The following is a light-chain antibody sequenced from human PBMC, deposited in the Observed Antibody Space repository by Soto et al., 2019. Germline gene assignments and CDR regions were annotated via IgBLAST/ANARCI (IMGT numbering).Light chain of an antibody. CDR3: DSWDNSLSVVL. CDR1: SSNIGAGYN. J-gene: IGLJ2*01. V-gene: IGLV1-51*01. Sequence: QSVLTQPPSVSGAPGQRVTMSCTGSSSNIGAGYNVHWYQQLPGTAPKLLIYDNYKRPSGIPDRFSGSTSGTSATLAIAGLQTGDEADYYCDSWDNSLSVVLFGGGTKVTVL. CDR2: DNY.